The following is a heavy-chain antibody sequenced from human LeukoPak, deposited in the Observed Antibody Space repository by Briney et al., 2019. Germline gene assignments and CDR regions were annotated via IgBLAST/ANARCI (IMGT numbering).Heavy chain of an antibody. CDR2: MNPNSGNT. V-gene: IGHV1-8*03. D-gene: IGHD3-22*01. CDR3: ARDGVTMIVDNWFDP. Sequence: ASVKVSCKASGYTFTSYDINWVRQATGQGLEWMGWMNPNSGNTGYAQKFQGRVTITRNTSISTAYMELSSLRSDDTAVYYCARDGVTMIVDNWFDPWGQGTLVTVSS. J-gene: IGHJ5*02. CDR1: GYTFTSYD.